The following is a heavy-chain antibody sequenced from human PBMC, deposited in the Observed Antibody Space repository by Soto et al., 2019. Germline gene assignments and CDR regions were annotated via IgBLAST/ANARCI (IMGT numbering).Heavy chain of an antibody. CDR1: GFTFSSYA. V-gene: IGHV3-15*01. CDR3: TTDDPINRN. J-gene: IGHJ4*02. CDR2: IKSKTNGGTT. Sequence: EVQLLESGGGLVQPGGSLRLSCAASGFTFSSYAMSWVRQAPGKGLEWVGRIKSKTNGGTTDYAAPVRGRFSISRDDSKNILYLQMNSLKSEDTAVYYCTTDDPINRNWGQGTLVTVSS.